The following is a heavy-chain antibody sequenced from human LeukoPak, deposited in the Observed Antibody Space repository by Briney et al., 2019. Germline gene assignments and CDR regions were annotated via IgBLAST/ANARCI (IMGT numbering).Heavy chain of an antibody. V-gene: IGHV1-2*02. J-gene: IGHJ4*02. CDR1: GYTFTGYY. CDR2: INPNNGGT. D-gene: IGHD2-2*01. Sequence: ASVKVSCKASGYTFTGYYMHWVRQAPGQGLEWMGWINPNNGGTNYAQKFQGRVTMTRDTSISTAYMELSRLTSDDTAVHYCARGRGTTSSNFDYWGQGTLVTVSS. CDR3: ARGRGTTSSNFDY.